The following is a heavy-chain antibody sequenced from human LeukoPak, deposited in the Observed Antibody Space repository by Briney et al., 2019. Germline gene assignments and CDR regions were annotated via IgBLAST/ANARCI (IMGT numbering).Heavy chain of an antibody. V-gene: IGHV4-59*08. CDR3: ARQWPYSSSSHYYGLDV. CDR2: IYYSGST. Sequence: SETLSLTCTVSGGSISSYYWSWIRQPPGKGLEWIGYIYYSGSTNYNPSLKSRVTISVDTSKNQFSLKLSSVTAADTAVYYCARQWPYSSSSHYYGLDVWGQGTTVTVSS. J-gene: IGHJ6*02. CDR1: GGSISSYY. D-gene: IGHD6-6*01.